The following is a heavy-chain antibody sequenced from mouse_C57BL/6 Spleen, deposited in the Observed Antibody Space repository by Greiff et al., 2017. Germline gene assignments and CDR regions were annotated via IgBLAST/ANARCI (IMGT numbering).Heavy chain of an antibody. CDR2: IDPETGGT. CDR3: TRGYGSSAWFAY. V-gene: IGHV1-15*01. CDR1: GYTFTDYE. D-gene: IGHD1-1*01. Sequence: QVQLKVSGAELVRPGASVTLSCKASGYTFTDYEMHWVKQTPVHGLEWIGAIDPETGGTAYNQKFKGKAILTADKSSSTAYMELRSLTSEDSAVYYCTRGYGSSAWFAYWGQGTLGTVSA. J-gene: IGHJ3*01.